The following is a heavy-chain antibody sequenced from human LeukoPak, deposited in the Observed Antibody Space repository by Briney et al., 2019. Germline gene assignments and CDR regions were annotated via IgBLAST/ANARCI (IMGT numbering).Heavy chain of an antibody. Sequence: SETLSLTCAVYGGSFSGYYWSWIRQPPGKGLEWIGEINHSGSTNYNPSLKSRVTISVDTSKSQFSLKLSSVTAADTAVYYCARGKEQQLVRYYYYYMDVWGKGTTVTVSS. CDR3: ARGKEQQLVRYYYYYMDV. V-gene: IGHV4-34*01. J-gene: IGHJ6*03. CDR1: GGSFSGYY. D-gene: IGHD6-13*01. CDR2: INHSGST.